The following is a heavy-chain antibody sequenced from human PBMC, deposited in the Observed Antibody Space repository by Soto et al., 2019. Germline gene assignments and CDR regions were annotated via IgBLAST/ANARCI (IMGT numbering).Heavy chain of an antibody. V-gene: IGHV1-69*13. CDR1: GGTFSSYA. Sequence: SVKVSCKASGGTFSSYAISWVRQAPGQGLEWMGGIIPIFGTANYAQKFQGRVTITADESTSTAYMELSSLRSEDTAVYYCARDRVTSTLLAAFDIWGQGTMVTVSS. CDR3: ARDRVTSTLLAAFDI. D-gene: IGHD2-8*02. J-gene: IGHJ3*02. CDR2: IIPIFGTA.